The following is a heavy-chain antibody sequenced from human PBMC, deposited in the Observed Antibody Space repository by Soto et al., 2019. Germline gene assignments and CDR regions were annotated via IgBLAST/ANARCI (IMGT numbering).Heavy chain of an antibody. CDR1: GGTFSSYA. V-gene: IGHV1-69*01. D-gene: IGHD3-3*01. Sequence: QVQLVQSGAEVKKPGSSVKVSCKASGGTFSSYAISWVRQAPGQGLEWMGGIIPIFGIANYAQKFQGRVTTTEDEATSTASRELSSRRSEDTAVYYCARGWGGSRITIFGGVWQGGGMDVWGQGTTVTVSS. J-gene: IGHJ6*02. CDR3: ARGWGGSRITIFGGVWQGGGMDV. CDR2: IIPIFGIA.